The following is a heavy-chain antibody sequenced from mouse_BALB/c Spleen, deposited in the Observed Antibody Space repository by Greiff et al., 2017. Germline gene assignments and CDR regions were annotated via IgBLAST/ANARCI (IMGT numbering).Heavy chain of an antibody. V-gene: IGHV5-9-4*01. J-gene: IGHJ4*01. CDR1: GFTFSSYA. CDR3: AREDYYGSMDY. Sequence: EVKLMESGGGLVKPGGSLKLSCAASGFTFSSYAMSWVRQSPEKRLEWVAEISSGGSYTYYPDTVTGRFTISRDNAKNTLYLEMSSLRSEDTAMYYCAREDYYGSMDYWGQGTSVTVSS. D-gene: IGHD1-1*01. CDR2: ISSGGSYT.